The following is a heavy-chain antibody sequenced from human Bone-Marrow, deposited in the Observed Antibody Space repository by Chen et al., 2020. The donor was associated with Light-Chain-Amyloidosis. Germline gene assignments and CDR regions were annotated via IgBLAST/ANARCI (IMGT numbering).Heavy chain of an antibody. CDR3: ASYDPRTYYYYYMDV. CDR1: GFTFSSYS. D-gene: IGHD3-3*01. CDR2: ISSSSGYI. V-gene: IGHV3-21*01. Sequence: EVQLVESGGGLVKPGGSLRLSCAASGFTFSSYSMNWVRQAPGKGLEWVASISSSSGYIYYADSVKGRFTISRDNAKNSLYLQMNSLRAEDTAVYYCASYDPRTYYYYYMDVWGKGTTVTVSS. J-gene: IGHJ6*03.